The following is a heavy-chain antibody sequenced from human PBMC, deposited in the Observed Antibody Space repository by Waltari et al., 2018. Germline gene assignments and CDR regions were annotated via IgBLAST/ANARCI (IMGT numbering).Heavy chain of an antibody. CDR1: GFTFSSYA. J-gene: IGHJ4*02. D-gene: IGHD3-22*01. CDR2: ISGSGGST. CDR3: AKEASIYYYDSSGYHYYFDY. V-gene: IGHV3-23*01. Sequence: EVQLLESGGGLVQPGGSLRLSCAASGFTFSSYAMSWVRQAPGKGLEWVSAISGSGGSTYYADSGKGRFTISRDNSKNMLYLQMNSLRAEDTAVYYCAKEASIYYYDSSGYHYYFDYWGQGTLVTVSS.